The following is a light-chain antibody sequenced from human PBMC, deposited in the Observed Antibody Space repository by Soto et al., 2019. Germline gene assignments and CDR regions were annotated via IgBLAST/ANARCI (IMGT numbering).Light chain of an antibody. CDR2: STN. J-gene: IGLJ3*02. CDR1: SGSVSPSYY. V-gene: IGLV8-61*01. CDR3: VLYMGRGISL. Sequence: QAVVTQEPSFSVSPGRTVTLTCGLSSGSVSPSYYPSWYQQTPGQATRTLIYSTNTRSSGVPDRFSGSILGNKAALTIAGAQADDESDYYCVLYMGRGISLFGGGTKLTVL.